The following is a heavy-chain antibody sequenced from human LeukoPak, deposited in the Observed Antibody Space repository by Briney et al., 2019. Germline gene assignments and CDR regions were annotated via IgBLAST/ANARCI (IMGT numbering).Heavy chain of an antibody. V-gene: IGHV4-59*11. Sequence: PWETLSLTCTVFGGSISSHYWSWIRQPPGKGREWIGYIYYSGSTNYNPTLKSRVTISVDTSKNQFYLKLSSVTAADTAVYYCASLLYDFWSGYYRSWFDPWGQGTLVTASS. CDR1: GGSISSHY. J-gene: IGHJ5*02. CDR3: ASLLYDFWSGYYRSWFDP. D-gene: IGHD3-3*01. CDR2: IYYSGST.